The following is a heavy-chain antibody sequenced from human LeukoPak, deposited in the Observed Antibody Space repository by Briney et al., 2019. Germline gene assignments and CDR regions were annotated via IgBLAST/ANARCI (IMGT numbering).Heavy chain of an antibody. V-gene: IGHV3-11*06. CDR1: GFTFSDCY. J-gene: IGHJ4*02. CDR3: ASGLYALDY. CDR2: ISSSSSYT. D-gene: IGHD2-2*02. Sequence: PGGSPRLSCAASGFTFSDCYMSWIRQAPGKGLEWVSYISSSSSYTNYADSVKGRFTISRDNAKNSLYLQMNSLRAEDTAVYYCASGLYALDYWGQGTLVTVSS.